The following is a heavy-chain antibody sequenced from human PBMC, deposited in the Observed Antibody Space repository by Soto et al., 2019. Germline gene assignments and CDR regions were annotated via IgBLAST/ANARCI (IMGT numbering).Heavy chain of an antibody. CDR3: AKDLSVGLVVVAATGAFDI. CDR1: GFTFSSYA. V-gene: IGHV3-23*01. Sequence: EVQLLESGGGLVQPGGSLRLSCAASGFTFSSYARSWVRQAPGKGLEWVSAISGSGGSTYYADSVKGRFTISRDNSKNTLYLQMNSLRAEDTAVYYCAKDLSVGLVVVAATGAFDIWGQGTMVTVSS. CDR2: ISGSGGST. D-gene: IGHD2-15*01. J-gene: IGHJ3*02.